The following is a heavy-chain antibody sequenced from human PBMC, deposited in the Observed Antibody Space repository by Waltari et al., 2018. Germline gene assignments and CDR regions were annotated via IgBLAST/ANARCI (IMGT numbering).Heavy chain of an antibody. CDR3: ARDDEQQLVNY. D-gene: IGHD6-13*01. Sequence: QVQLQESGPGLVKPSETLSLTCTVSGYPISSGYYWGWIRQPPGKGLEWIGSIYHSGSTYYNPSLKSRVTISVDTSKNQFSLKLSSVTAADTAVYYCARDDEQQLVNYWGQGTLVTVSS. V-gene: IGHV4-38-2*02. CDR1: GYPISSGYY. CDR2: IYHSGST. J-gene: IGHJ4*02.